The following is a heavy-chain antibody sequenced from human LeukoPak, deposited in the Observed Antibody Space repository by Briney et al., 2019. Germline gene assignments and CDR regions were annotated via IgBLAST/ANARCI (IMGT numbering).Heavy chain of an antibody. V-gene: IGHV1-18*01. J-gene: IGHJ5*02. CDR1: GYTFTSYG. CDR2: ISAYNGNT. CDR3: ARVIAVAGINWFDP. D-gene: IGHD6-19*01. Sequence: ASVKVSCKASGYTFTSYGISWVRQDPGQGLEWMGWISAYNGNTNYAQKLQGRVTMTTDTSTSTAYMELRSLRSDDTAVYYCARVIAVAGINWFDPWGQGTLVTVSS.